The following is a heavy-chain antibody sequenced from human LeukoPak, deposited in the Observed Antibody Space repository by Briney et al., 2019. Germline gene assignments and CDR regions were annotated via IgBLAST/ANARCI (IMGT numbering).Heavy chain of an antibody. CDR1: GGSISSGSYY. CDR3: ARVHYDILTGYYYYMDV. V-gene: IGHV4-61*02. J-gene: IGHJ6*03. Sequence: TSETLSLTCTVSGGSISSGSYYWRWIRQPAGKGLEWIGRIYTSGSTNYTPSLESRVPISVDTSKNQFSLKLSSVTAADTAVYYCARVHYDILTGYYYYMDVWGKGTTVTVSS. D-gene: IGHD3-9*01. CDR2: IYTSGST.